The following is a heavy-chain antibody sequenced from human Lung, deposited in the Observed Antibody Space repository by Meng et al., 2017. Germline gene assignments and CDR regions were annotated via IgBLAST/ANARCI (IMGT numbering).Heavy chain of an antibody. CDR1: GGSCSYYY. Sequence: VQLRSWGRRLFNPCGTMCLACFVVGGSCSYYYWSWLRQPPGKGLEWIGEINHSGSTNYNPSLESRATISVDTSQNNLSLKLSSVTAADSAVYYCARGPTTMAHDFDYWGQGTLVTVSS. CDR3: ARGPTTMAHDFDY. CDR2: INHSGST. V-gene: IGHV4-34*01. D-gene: IGHD4-11*01. J-gene: IGHJ4*02.